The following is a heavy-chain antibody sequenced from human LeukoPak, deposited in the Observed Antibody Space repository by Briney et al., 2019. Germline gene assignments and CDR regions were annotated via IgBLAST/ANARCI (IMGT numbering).Heavy chain of an antibody. Sequence: SETLSLTCTVSGGSISTYYWSWIRQPPGKGLEWVGYMSYSGPTNYNPSLKSRVTISVDTSKNQFSLKLTSVTAADTAVYYCARETYQPWYFDLWGRGTLVTVSS. CDR2: MSYSGPT. CDR1: GGSISTYY. CDR3: ARETYQPWYFDL. V-gene: IGHV4-59*01. J-gene: IGHJ2*01.